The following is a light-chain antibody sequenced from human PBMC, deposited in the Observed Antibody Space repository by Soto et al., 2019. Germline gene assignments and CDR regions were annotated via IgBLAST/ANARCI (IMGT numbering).Light chain of an antibody. CDR1: ENIDKY. CDR3: QQSYFSIRT. Sequence: DIQMTQSPSSLSASVGDRVIITCRASENIDKYLNWYQQKPGKAPKLLIHTSNTLQSGVPSRFSGSGSGTDFTLTISSLQVEDFATYYCQQSYFSIRTFGQGTKVEIK. V-gene: IGKV1-39*01. CDR2: TSN. J-gene: IGKJ1*01.